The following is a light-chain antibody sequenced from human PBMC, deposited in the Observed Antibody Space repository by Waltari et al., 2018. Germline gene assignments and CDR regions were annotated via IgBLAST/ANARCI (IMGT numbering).Light chain of an antibody. CDR1: QTVFYSSNNKNY. V-gene: IGKV4-1*01. CDR3: EQYYSLPWT. J-gene: IGKJ1*01. Sequence: DIVMTQTPESLAVSLGERATINCKSSQTVFYSSNNKNYLAWYQQKPGQAPKLLSYWASTRESGVPDRFSGSGSGTDFTLTISSLQADDVAVYYCEQYYSLPWTFGQGTRVE. CDR2: WAS.